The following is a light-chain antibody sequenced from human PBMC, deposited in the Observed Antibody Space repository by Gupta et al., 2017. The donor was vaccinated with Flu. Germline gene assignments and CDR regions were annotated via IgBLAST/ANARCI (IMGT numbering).Light chain of an antibody. CDR3: QQYNAWPIT. J-gene: IGKJ1*01. V-gene: IGKV3-15*01. CDR2: GAF. CDR1: QSISSN. Sequence: ETVMTQSPATLSVSPGERVTLSCRASQSISSNLAWYQQKPGQAPRVLIYGAFTRATGIPARVRGSGSGTEYTLTISSLQAEDFAVYYCQQYNAWPITFGQGTKVEIK.